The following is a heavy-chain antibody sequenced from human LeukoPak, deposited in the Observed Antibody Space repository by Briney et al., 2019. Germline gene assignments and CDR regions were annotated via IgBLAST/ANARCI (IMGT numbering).Heavy chain of an antibody. J-gene: IGHJ6*03. CDR1: GFTFSSYD. CDR2: IDTAGDT. CDR3: ARERGIGPGYYYYYYMDV. V-gene: IGHV3-13*01. D-gene: IGHD3-10*01. Sequence: PGGSLRLSCAASGFTFSSYDMHWVRQATGKGLEWVSIIDTAGDTYYPDSVKGRFTISRENAKNSVYLQMDSLRAGDTAVYYCARERGIGPGYYYYYYMDVWGKGTTVTVSS.